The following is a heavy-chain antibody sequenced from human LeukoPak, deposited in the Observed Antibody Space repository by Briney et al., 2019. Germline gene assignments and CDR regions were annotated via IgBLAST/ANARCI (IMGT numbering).Heavy chain of an antibody. CDR2: ISGSGGST. CDR3: AKWARLDSSGYTS. J-gene: IGHJ4*02. Sequence: GGSLRLSCAASGFTVSRNYMSWVRQAPGKGLEWVSAISGSGGSTYYADSVKGRFTISRDNSKNTLYLQMNSLRAEDTAVYYCAKWARLDSSGYTSWGQGTLVTVSS. CDR1: GFTVSRNY. D-gene: IGHD3-22*01. V-gene: IGHV3-23*01.